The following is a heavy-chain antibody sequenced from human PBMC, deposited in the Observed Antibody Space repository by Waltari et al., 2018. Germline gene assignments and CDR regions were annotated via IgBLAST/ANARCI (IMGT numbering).Heavy chain of an antibody. CDR3: ARDSRVNVVVIAFDL. D-gene: IGHD2-21*01. J-gene: IGHJ2*01. Sequence: QLQLQESGPGLVKPSETLSLTCTVSGGSISSSSYYWGWIRQPPGKGLEWIGSIYYSGSTYYNPSLKSRVTISVDTSKNQFSLKLSSVTAADTAVYYCARDSRVNVVVIAFDLWGRGTLVTVSS. CDR1: GGSISSSSYY. V-gene: IGHV4-39*07. CDR2: IYYSGST.